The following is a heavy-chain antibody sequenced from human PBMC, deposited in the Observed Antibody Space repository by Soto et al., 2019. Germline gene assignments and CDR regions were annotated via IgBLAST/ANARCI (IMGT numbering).Heavy chain of an antibody. V-gene: IGHV1-69*12. Sequence: QVQLVQSGAEVKKPGSSVKVSCKASGGTFSSYAISWVRQAPGQGLEWMGGIIPIFGTANYAQKFQGRVTITADESTSTAYMELSSLRSEDTAVYYCARDRSSSSGSYYSYGMDVWGQGTTVTVSS. CDR2: IIPIFGTA. J-gene: IGHJ6*02. CDR1: GGTFSSYA. D-gene: IGHD6-6*01. CDR3: ARDRSSSSGSYYSYGMDV.